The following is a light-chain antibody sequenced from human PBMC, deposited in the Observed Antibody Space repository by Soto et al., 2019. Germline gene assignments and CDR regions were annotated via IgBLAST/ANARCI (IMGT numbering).Light chain of an antibody. J-gene: IGKJ2*01. CDR1: QSVSSNY. CDR2: GAS. Sequence: EIVLTQSPGTLSLSPGERATLSCRASQSVSSNYIAWYQQNPGQAPRLLIYGASTRATGIPDRFSGSGSGTDFPLTISRLEPEDFAVYFCQQYGRSPPFAFGKGTKVEIK. CDR3: QQYGRSPPFA. V-gene: IGKV3-20*01.